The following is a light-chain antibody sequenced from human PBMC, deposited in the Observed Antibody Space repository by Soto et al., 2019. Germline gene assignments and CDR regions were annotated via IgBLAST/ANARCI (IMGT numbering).Light chain of an antibody. CDR1: QSVSKY. CDR3: QQSYDLPRT. V-gene: IGKV1-39*01. Sequence: DIQLTQSPSSLSASVGDTVTISCRTNQSVSKYMNWYQQKSGTAPKPLIYYVSSLQSGVPSRFSGSGSATDFTLTISSLQPEDFATYYCQQSYDLPRTFCQGTRLDIK. CDR2: YVS. J-gene: IGKJ2*01.